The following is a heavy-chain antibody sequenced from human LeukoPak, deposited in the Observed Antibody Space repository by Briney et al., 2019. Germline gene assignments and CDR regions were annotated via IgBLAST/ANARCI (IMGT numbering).Heavy chain of an antibody. V-gene: IGHV1-69*15. CDR3: ARSGYYYGSGSYPHDAFDI. CDR2: IIPIFGTA. J-gene: IGHJ3*02. Sequence: SVKVSCKASGGTFSSYAISWVRQAPGQGLEWMGRIIPIFGTANYAQKFQGRVTITADESTSTAYMELSSLRSEDTAVYYCARSGYYYGSGSYPHDAFDIWGQGTMVTVSS. CDR1: GGTFSSYA. D-gene: IGHD3-10*01.